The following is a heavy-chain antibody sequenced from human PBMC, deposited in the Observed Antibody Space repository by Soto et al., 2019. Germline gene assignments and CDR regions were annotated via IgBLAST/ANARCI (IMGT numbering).Heavy chain of an antibody. J-gene: IGHJ4*02. V-gene: IGHV4-34*01. CDR1: DGSFTGYY. CDR3: ARRYRAAAVKPFDY. D-gene: IGHD6-13*01. CDR2: INHSGST. Sequence: TSETLSLTCAVYDGSFTGYYWSWIRQPPGKGLEWIGEINHSGSTNYNPSLKSRVTISVDTSKNQFSLKLSSVTAADTAVYYCARRYRAAAVKPFDYWGQGTLVTVSS.